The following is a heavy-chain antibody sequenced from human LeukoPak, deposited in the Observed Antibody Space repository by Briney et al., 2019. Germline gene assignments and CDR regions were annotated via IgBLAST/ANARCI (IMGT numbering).Heavy chain of an antibody. V-gene: IGHV1-18*01. J-gene: IGHJ6*02. CDR1: GYTFTSYG. CDR2: ISAYNGNT. CDR3: ARDPYCSGGSCYTFYYYYYYGMDV. Sequence: GASVKVSCKASGYTFTSYGISWMRQAPGQGLEWMGWISAYNGNTNYAQELQGRVTMTTDTSTSTAYMELRSLRSGDTAVYYCARDPYCSGGSCYTFYYYYYYGMDVWGQGTTVTVSS. D-gene: IGHD2-15*01.